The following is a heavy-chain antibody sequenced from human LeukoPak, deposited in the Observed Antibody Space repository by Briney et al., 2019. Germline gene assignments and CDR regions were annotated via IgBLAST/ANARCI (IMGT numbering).Heavy chain of an antibody. Sequence: ASVKVSCKASGYTFTSYGISWVRQAPGQGLEWMGWINPNSGGTNYAQKFQGRVTMTRDTSISTAYMELSRLRSDDTAVYYCARVPSYFWSGYLFDYWGQGTLVTVSS. J-gene: IGHJ4*02. CDR1: GYTFTSYG. CDR2: INPNSGGT. CDR3: ARVPSYFWSGYLFDY. D-gene: IGHD3-3*01. V-gene: IGHV1-2*02.